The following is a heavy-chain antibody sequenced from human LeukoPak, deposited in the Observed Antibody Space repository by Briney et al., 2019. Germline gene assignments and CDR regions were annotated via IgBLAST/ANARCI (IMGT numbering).Heavy chain of an antibody. CDR2: ISAYNGNT. CDR1: GYTFTSYG. D-gene: IGHD3-22*01. Sequence: ASVRVSCKASGYTFTSYGISWVRQAPGQGLGLMGWISAYNGNTNYAQELQGRVTMTTDTFTSTAYMDLRSLRSDDTAVYYCARDLLTKEYYFDSSGTPYWGQGTLVTVSS. CDR3: ARDLLTKEYYFDSSGTPY. J-gene: IGHJ4*02. V-gene: IGHV1-18*01.